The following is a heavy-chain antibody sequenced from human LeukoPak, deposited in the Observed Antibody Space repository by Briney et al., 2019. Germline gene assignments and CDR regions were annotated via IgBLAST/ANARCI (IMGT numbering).Heavy chain of an antibody. CDR2: IQQDGNEK. J-gene: IGHJ4*02. D-gene: IGHD1-26*01. CDR3: ASRIVGTPDYFDY. CDR1: GFTFSTYW. V-gene: IGHV3-7*01. Sequence: PGGSLRLSCAASGFTFSTYWMSWVRQAPGKGLGWVANIQQDGNEKYYVDSVKGRFTISRDNAKNSLYLQMNSLRVEDTAVYYCASRIVGTPDYFDYWGQGTLVTVSS.